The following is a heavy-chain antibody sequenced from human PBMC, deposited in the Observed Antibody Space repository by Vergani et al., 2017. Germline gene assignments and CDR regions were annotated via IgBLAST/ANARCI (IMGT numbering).Heavy chain of an antibody. V-gene: IGHV4-38-2*02. J-gene: IGHJ4*02. D-gene: IGHD6-13*01. CDR3: ARVLQQLVPDY. Sequence: QVQLQESGPGLVKPSETLSLTCTVSGYSICSGYYWGWIRQPPWKGVEWIGCIYHSGSTYYNPSLKSRVTISVNTSKNQSSLKLSSVTAADTAVYYCARVLQQLVPDYWGQGTLVTVSS. CDR1: GYSICSGYY. CDR2: IYHSGST.